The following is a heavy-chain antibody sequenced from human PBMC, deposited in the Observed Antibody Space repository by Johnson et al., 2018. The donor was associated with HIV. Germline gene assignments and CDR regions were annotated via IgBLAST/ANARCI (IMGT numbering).Heavy chain of an antibody. V-gene: IGHV3-66*02. CDR1: RLIFSDYF. CDR2: IYSGGSR. D-gene: IGHD2-15*01. J-gene: IGHJ3*02. Sequence: VQLVESGGGLVKPGGSLRLSCAASRLIFSDYFMSWVRQAPGQGLEWVSVIYSGGSRHYRDSVKGRFTISRDNSKNTLYLQMNSLRAEDTAVYYCATPQEGYSAFDIWGQGTMVTVSS. CDR3: ATPQEGYSAFDI.